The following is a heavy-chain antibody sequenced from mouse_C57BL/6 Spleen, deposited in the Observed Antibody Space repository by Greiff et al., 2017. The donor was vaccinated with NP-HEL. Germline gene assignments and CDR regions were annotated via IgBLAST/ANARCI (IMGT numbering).Heavy chain of an antibody. Sequence: EVQLQQSGPVLVKPGASVKMSCKASGYTFTDYYMNWVKQSHGKSLEWIGVINPYNGGTSYNQKFKGKATLTVDKSSSTAYMELNSLTSEDSAVYYCARWGTTAPYYFDYWGQGTTLTVAS. V-gene: IGHV1-19*01. CDR3: ARWGTTAPYYFDY. CDR1: GYTFTDYY. J-gene: IGHJ2*01. D-gene: IGHD1-2*01. CDR2: INPYNGGT.